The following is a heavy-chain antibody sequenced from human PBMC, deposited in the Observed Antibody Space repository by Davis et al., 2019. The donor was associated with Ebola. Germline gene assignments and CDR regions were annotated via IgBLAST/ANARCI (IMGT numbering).Heavy chain of an antibody. CDR3: AREGVTSGRAGSFDY. CDR1: GIDFVTSI. D-gene: IGHD3-10*01. CDR2: IPIDGGYN. Sequence: PGGSLRLSCIVSGIDFVTSIMHWVRQAPGKGLEWVALIPIDGGYNQYGNAVKGRFTISRDDSKNTVTLQMNSLRAEDTAVYYCAREGVTSGRAGSFDYWGQGTPVTVSS. V-gene: IGHV3-30-3*01. J-gene: IGHJ4*02.